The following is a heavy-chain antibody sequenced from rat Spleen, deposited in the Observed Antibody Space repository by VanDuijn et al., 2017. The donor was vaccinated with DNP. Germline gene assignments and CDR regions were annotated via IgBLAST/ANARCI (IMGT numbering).Heavy chain of an antibody. CDR3: AKGPPFAY. D-gene: IGHD3-1*01. CDR2: MSSAGLT. J-gene: IGHJ3*01. V-gene: IGHV2-6*01. CDR1: GFSLTSST. Sequence: QVQLKESGPGLVQPSQTLSLTCTVSGFSLTSSTLSWVRQPPGKGLEWIAAMSSAGLTYYHSTLKSRLNISRDTSKSQVFLKMSGLQIEDTAMYFCAKGPPFAYWGQGTLVTVSS.